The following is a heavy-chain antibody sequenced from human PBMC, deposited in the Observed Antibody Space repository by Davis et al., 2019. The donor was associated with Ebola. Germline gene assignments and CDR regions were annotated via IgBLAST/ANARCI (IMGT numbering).Heavy chain of an antibody. CDR3: ANFLVTTRIYNAFDI. J-gene: IGHJ3*02. CDR2: ISGSGGST. V-gene: IGHV3-23*01. Sequence: ESLKISCAASGFTFSSYAMSCVRQAPGKGLEWVSAISGSGGSTYYADSVKGRFTISRDNSKNTLYLQMNSLRAEETAVYYCANFLVTTRIYNAFDIWGQGTMVTVSS. D-gene: IGHD4-17*01. CDR1: GFTFSSYA.